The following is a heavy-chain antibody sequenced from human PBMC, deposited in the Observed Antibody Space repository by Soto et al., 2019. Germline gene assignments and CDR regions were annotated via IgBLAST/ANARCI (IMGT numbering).Heavy chain of an antibody. CDR3: ARDSGNQLVIDY. V-gene: IGHV1-69*08. D-gene: IGHD6-13*01. CDR1: GDTFSTYT. J-gene: IGHJ4*02. Sequence: QVQLVQSGAEVKKPGSSVRVSCKASGDTFSTYTISWVRQAPGQGFEWLGRSIPILDVANYAQSFQGRVTITADNSTSTAYMELNSLRSEDTAVYYCARDSGNQLVIDYWGQGTLVTVSS. CDR2: SIPILDVA.